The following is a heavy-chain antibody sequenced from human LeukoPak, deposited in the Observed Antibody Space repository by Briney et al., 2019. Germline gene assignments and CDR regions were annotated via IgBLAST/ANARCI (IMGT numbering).Heavy chain of an antibody. CDR2: MNPNSGNT. V-gene: IGHV1-8*03. J-gene: IGHJ4*02. CDR1: GYTFTSYD. Sequence: GASVKVSCKASGYTFTSYDINWVRQATGQGLEWMGWMNPNSGNTGYAQKFQGRATITRNTSISTAYMELSSLRSEDTAVYYCARALTYYDFWSGYYTLYYFDYWGQGTLVTVSS. D-gene: IGHD3-3*01. CDR3: ARALTYYDFWSGYYTLYYFDY.